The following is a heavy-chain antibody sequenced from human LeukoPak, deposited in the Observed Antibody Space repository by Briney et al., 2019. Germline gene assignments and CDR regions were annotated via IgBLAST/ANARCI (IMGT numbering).Heavy chain of an antibody. CDR2: ISSSGGST. CDR1: GFTFSSYA. V-gene: IGHV3-23*01. J-gene: IGHJ3*02. CDR3: ARGLGRELDGAFDI. D-gene: IGHD3-10*01. Sequence: GGSLRLSCAASGFTFSSYALSWVRQAPGKGLEWVSTISSSGGSTYYADSVKGRFTISRDNSRNTLYLQMNSLRAEDTAVYYCARGLGRELDGAFDIWGQGTMVTVSS.